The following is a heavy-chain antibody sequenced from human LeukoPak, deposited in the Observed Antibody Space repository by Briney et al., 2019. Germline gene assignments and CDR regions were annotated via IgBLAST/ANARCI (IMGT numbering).Heavy chain of an antibody. CDR3: ARKQWPGTFHYYYYYYMDV. J-gene: IGHJ6*03. Sequence: SETLSLTCAVYGGSLSGYYWSWIRQPPGKGLEWIGEINHSGSTNYNPSLKSRVTISVDTSKNQFSLKLSSVTAADTAVYYCARKQWPGTFHYYYYYYMDVWGKGTTVTVSS. CDR1: GGSLSGYY. D-gene: IGHD6-19*01. V-gene: IGHV4-34*01. CDR2: INHSGST.